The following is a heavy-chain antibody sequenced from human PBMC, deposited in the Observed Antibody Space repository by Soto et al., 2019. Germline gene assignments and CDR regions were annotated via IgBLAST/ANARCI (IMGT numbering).Heavy chain of an antibody. Sequence: PSETLSLTSTVSGGYINHYYWTWIRQHPGKGLEWMGDIYYGGSTKYNPSLNSRVTISVDTSKNQFSLKLSSVTAADTAVYYCARTRSDIVATIFLDYWGQGTLVTVSS. CDR1: GGYINHYY. V-gene: IGHV4-59*12. J-gene: IGHJ4*02. CDR2: IYYGGST. D-gene: IGHD5-12*01. CDR3: ARTRSDIVATIFLDY.